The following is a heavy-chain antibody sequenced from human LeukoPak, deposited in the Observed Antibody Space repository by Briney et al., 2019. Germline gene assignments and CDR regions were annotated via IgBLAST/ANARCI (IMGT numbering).Heavy chain of an antibody. J-gene: IGHJ6*04. D-gene: IGHD1-26*01. V-gene: IGHV1-69*13. CDR3: ARASRSIVVQKYYYYYYGMDV. CDR2: IIPILGTA. Sequence: SVKDSCKASGGTFSSYAISWVRQAPGQGLEWMGGIIPILGTANYAQKFQGRVTITAEEFTSTAYMELSSLRSEDTAVYYCARASRSIVVQKYYYYYYGMDVWGEGTTVTVSS. CDR1: GGTFSSYA.